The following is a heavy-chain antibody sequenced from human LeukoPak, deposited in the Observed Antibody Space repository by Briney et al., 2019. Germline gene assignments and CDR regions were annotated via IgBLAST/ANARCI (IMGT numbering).Heavy chain of an antibody. CDR3: ARVTTPTPYYYYYGMDV. CDR1: GFTFSSYA. J-gene: IGHJ6*02. D-gene: IGHD4-11*01. Sequence: GESLRLSCAASGFTFSSYAMHWVRQAPGKGLEWVAVISYDGSNKYYADSVKGRFTISRDNSKNTLYLQMNSLRAEDTAVYYCARVTTPTPYYYYYGMDVWGQGTTVTVSS. CDR2: ISYDGSNK. V-gene: IGHV3-30*04.